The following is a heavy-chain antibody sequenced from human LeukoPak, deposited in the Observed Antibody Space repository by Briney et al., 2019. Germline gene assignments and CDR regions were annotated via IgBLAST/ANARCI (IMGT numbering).Heavy chain of an antibody. V-gene: IGHV3-23*01. J-gene: IGHJ6*03. CDR1: GFTFSSYA. D-gene: IGHD6-6*01. Sequence: GGSLRLSCAASGFTFSSYAMSWVRQAPGKGLEWVSAICGSGGSTYYADSVKGRFTISRDNSKNTLYLQMNSLRAEDTAVYYCAKGQAARPYYYYYYMDVWGKGTTVTVSS. CDR2: ICGSGGST. CDR3: AKGQAARPYYYYYYMDV.